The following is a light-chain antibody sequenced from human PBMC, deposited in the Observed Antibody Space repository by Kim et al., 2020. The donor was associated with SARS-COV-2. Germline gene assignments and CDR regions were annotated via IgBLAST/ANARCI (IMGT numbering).Light chain of an antibody. Sequence: SNFLAWFPQKPGQAPRLLIYVASSRATGIPDRFSGSGSGTDFTLTISRLEPEDFAVYYCQQYGSSPYTFGQGTKLEI. CDR3: QQYGSSPYT. CDR1: SNF. CDR2: VAS. V-gene: IGKV3-20*01. J-gene: IGKJ2*01.